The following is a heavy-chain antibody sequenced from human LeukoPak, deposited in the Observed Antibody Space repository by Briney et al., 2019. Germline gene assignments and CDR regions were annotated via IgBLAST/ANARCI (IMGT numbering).Heavy chain of an antibody. CDR1: GYTYTSYD. CDR2: MNPNSGNT. V-gene: IGHV1-8*01. CDR3: ARGRYYDSSGYYLDY. D-gene: IGHD3-22*01. Sequence: ASVKDSCKSSGYTYTSYDINWVRQASGKGLEWMGCMNPNSGNTGYAQKFQGRVTMTRNTSISTAYMELSSLRSEDTAVYYCARGRYYDSSGYYLDYWGQGTLVTVSS. J-gene: IGHJ4*02.